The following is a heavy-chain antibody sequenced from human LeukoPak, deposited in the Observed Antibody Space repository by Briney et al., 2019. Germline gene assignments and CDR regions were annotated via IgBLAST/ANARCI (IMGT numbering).Heavy chain of an antibody. CDR2: IYHSGST. CDR3: AREGTGSWVDY. CDR1: GGSISSGGYY. D-gene: IGHD3/OR15-3a*01. V-gene: IGHV4-30-2*01. Sequence: PSETLSLTCTVSGGSISSGGYYWSWIRQPPGKGLEWIGYIYHSGSTYYNPSLKSRVPISVDRSKNQFSLKLSSVTAADTAVYYCAREGTGSWVDYWGQGTLVTVSS. J-gene: IGHJ4*02.